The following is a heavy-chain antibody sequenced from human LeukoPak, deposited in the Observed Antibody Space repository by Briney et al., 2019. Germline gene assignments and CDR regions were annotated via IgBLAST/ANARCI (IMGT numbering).Heavy chain of an antibody. CDR2: VSGSGGDT. V-gene: IGHV3-23*01. D-gene: IGHD4-23*01. CDR3: ARGPTTVVTPIRPFGENWFDP. Sequence: GGSLRLSCAASGFTFSNYAMSWVRQAPGKGLEWVSTVSGSGGDTYYADSVKGRFTISRDDSKNTLYLQMNSLRAEDTAVYYCARGPTTVVTPIRPFGENWFDPWGQGTLVTVSS. J-gene: IGHJ5*02. CDR1: GFTFSNYA.